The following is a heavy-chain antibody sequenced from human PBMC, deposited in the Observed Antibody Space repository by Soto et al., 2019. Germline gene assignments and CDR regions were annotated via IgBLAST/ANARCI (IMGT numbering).Heavy chain of an antibody. J-gene: IGHJ5*02. CDR2: IYPGDSDT. D-gene: IGHD2-2*01. V-gene: IGHV5-51*01. CDR3: ARFYCSSTRCYPLGDWFDP. CDR1: GYSFTSYW. Sequence: PGESLKISCKGSGYSFTSYWIGWVRQMPGKGLEWMGIIYPGDSDTRYSPSFRGQVTISADKSISTAYLQWSSLKASDTAMYYCARFYCSSTRCYPLGDWFDPWGQGTLVTVYS.